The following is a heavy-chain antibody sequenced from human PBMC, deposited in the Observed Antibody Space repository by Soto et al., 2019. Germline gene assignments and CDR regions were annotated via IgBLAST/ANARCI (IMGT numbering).Heavy chain of an antibody. CDR2: ISDGGDLT. CDR1: GFAFSSHP. Sequence: PGGSLILSCAASGFAFSSHPMSWVRQAPEKGLEWVAGISDGGDLTYNADSVRGRFTISRDNSKNTAFLQMNSLRVEDTAMYYCVKDNNWADPGWGPGTLVTVSS. CDR3: VKDNNWADPG. D-gene: IGHD3-16*01. V-gene: IGHV3-23*01. J-gene: IGHJ4*02.